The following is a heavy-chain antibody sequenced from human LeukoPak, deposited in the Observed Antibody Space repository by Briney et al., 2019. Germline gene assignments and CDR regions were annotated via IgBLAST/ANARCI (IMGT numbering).Heavy chain of an antibody. CDR1: GYTFTSYG. V-gene: IGHV1-18*01. Sequence: ASVKVSCKASGYTFTSYGISWVRQAPGQGLEWMGWISAYNGNTNYAQNLQGRVTMTTDTSTNTAYMELRSLRSDDTAVYYCARGDYYDSSGYYPWYWGQGTLVTVSS. CDR3: ARGDYYDSSGYYPWY. D-gene: IGHD3-22*01. CDR2: ISAYNGNT. J-gene: IGHJ4*02.